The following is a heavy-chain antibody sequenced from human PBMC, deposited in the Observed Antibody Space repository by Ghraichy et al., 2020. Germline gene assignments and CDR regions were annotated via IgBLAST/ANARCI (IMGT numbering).Heavy chain of an antibody. D-gene: IGHD3-10*01. CDR2: IYYSGST. J-gene: IGHJ5*02. Sequence: SETLYLTCTVSGGSISNYYWSWIRQPPGKGLEWIGYIYYSGSTYYNPSLKSRVTISVDTSKNQFSLKLSSVTAADTAVYYCARHIDYYGSGAFDPWGQGTLVTVSS. CDR1: GGSISNYY. V-gene: IGHV4-59*08. CDR3: ARHIDYYGSGAFDP.